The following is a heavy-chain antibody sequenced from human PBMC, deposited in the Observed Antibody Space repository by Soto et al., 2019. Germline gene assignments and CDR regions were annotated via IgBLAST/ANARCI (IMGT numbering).Heavy chain of an antibody. J-gene: IGHJ4*02. CDR1: GFTFSSYS. CDR2: ISSSSSYI. V-gene: IGHV3-21*01. Sequence: GGSLRLSCAASGFTFSSYSMNWVRQAPWKGLEWVSSISSSSSYIYYADSVKGRFTISRDNAKNSLYLQMNSLRAEDTAVYYCARWGPPYSSSSYTFDYWGQGTLVTVSS. CDR3: ARWGPPYSSSSYTFDY. D-gene: IGHD6-6*01.